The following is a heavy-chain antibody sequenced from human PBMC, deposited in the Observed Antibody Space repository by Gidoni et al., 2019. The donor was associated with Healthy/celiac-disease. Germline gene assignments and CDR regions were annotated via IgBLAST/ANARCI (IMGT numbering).Heavy chain of an antibody. J-gene: IGHJ4*02. V-gene: IGHV3-33*01. D-gene: IGHD4-17*01. CDR3: ARDGTTMTTVTSPFDY. CDR1: GFPFRSYG. Sequence: QVQLVESGGGVVQPGRSLRLSCAASGFPFRSYGMHWVRQAPGKGLEGVAVIWYDGSNKYYADSVKGRFTISRDNSKNTLYLQMNSLRAEDTAVYYCARDGTTMTTVTSPFDYWGQGTLVTVSS. CDR2: IWYDGSNK.